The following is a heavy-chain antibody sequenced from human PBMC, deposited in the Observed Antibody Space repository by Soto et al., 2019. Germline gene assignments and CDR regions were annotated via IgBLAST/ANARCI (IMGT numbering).Heavy chain of an antibody. J-gene: IGHJ1*01. D-gene: IGHD3-9*01. Sequence: SETLSLTCTVSGGSISSYYWSWIRQPPGKGLEWIGYIYYSGSTNYNPSLKSRVTISVDTSKNQFSLKLSSVTAADTAVYYCARQRQDYDILTGYYNPHYFQHWGQGTLVTVSS. CDR3: ARQRQDYDILTGYYNPHYFQH. CDR1: GGSISSYY. CDR2: IYYSGST. V-gene: IGHV4-59*08.